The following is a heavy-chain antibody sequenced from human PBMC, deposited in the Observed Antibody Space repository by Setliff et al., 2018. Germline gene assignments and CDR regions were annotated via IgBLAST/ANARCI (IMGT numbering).Heavy chain of an antibody. D-gene: IGHD3-10*01. CDR1: GGSFSSALYY. J-gene: IGHJ4*02. Sequence: SETLSLTCTVSGGSFSSALYYYNWIRQPAGKGLEWIGRIYASGNTNYSPSFKSRVTISVDTSNNQFSLKLDFVTAADTAVYYCARGAYASGSSSFDYWSQGTLVTVSS. CDR3: ARGAYASGSSSFDY. CDR2: IYASGNT. V-gene: IGHV4-61*02.